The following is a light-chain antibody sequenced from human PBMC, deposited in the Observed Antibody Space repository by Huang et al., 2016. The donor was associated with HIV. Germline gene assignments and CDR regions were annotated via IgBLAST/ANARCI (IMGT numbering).Light chain of an antibody. CDR2: MAS. CDR3: QQFYNMPYT. CDR1: RSLLFASNSKNF. Sequence: DILLTQSPDSLAVSLGERATLTCRSSRSLLFASNSKNFLAWYQQKPGQSPKLLMYMASVREAGVPERFTGSGSGTEFTLTIASLQAEDVAVYYCQQFYNMPYTVGRGTRLEI. J-gene: IGKJ2*01. V-gene: IGKV4-1*01.